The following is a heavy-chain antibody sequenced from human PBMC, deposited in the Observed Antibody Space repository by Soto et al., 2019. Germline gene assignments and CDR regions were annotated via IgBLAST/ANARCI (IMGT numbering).Heavy chain of an antibody. CDR1: GFTFSGYA. J-gene: IGHJ6*02. Sequence: PGGSLRLSCAASGFTFSGYAVIWVRQAPGKGLEWVSAISGSGGSTYYADSVKGRFTISRDNSKNTLYLQMNSLRAEDTAGYYCAKDKAYYYGMDVWGQGTTVTVSS. V-gene: IGHV3-23*01. CDR3: AKDKAYYYGMDV. CDR2: ISGSGGST.